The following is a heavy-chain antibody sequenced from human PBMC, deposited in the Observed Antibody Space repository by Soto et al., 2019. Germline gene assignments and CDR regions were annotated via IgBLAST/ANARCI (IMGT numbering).Heavy chain of an antibody. D-gene: IGHD2-21*01. CDR1: GGSVSSDSYY. V-gene: IGHV4-61*01. Sequence: QVQLQESGPGLVKPSETLSLTCTVSGGSVSSDSYYWSWIRHPPGKGLEWIGYIYYSGSTNNNPSLISRVTMSVDTSKNQFSLKLSSVTAADTAVYYCARLDCVTAACQFDYWGQGTLITVSS. CDR3: ARLDCVTAACQFDY. CDR2: IYYSGST. J-gene: IGHJ4*02.